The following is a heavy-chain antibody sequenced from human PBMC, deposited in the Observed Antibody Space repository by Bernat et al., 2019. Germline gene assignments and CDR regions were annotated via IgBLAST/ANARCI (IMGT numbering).Heavy chain of an antibody. CDR1: GFTFSDYY. CDR3: ASLVVPAAAFDY. V-gene: IGHV3-11*06. J-gene: IGHJ4*02. Sequence: QVQLMESGGGVVQPGRSLRLSCAASGFTFSDYYMSWIRQAPGKGLEWVSYISSSSSYTNYADSVKGRFTISRDNAKNSLYLQMNSLRAEDTAVYYCASLVVPAAAFDYWGQGTLVTVSS. D-gene: IGHD2-2*01. CDR2: ISSSSSYT.